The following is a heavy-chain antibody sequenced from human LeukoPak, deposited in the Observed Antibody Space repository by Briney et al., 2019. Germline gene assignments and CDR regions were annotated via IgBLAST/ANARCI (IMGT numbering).Heavy chain of an antibody. CDR2: IKQDGSEK. V-gene: IGHV3-7*01. Sequence: GGSLKLSCAASGFTFSTYAVNWVRQAPGKGLEWVANIKQDGSEKYYVDSVKGRFTISRDNAKNSVYLQMNSLRAEDTAVYYCARDSGWGNDYWGQGTLVTVSS. CDR1: GFTFSTYA. J-gene: IGHJ4*02. CDR3: ARDSGWGNDY. D-gene: IGHD6-19*01.